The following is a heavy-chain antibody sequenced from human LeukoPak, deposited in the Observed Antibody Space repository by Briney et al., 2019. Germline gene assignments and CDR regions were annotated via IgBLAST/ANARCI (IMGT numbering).Heavy chain of an antibody. D-gene: IGHD3-22*01. CDR2: ISSNGGST. CDR3: ASDYDTSGYYYGELDC. CDR1: GFTFSSYA. V-gene: IGHV3-64*01. J-gene: IGHJ4*02. Sequence: GGSLRLSCAASGFTFSSYAMHWVRQAPGKGLEYISGISSNGGSTYYAISVKGRFTISRDSSKSTLYLQMGSLRAEDMAVYYCASDYDTSGYYYGELDCWGQGTLVTVSS.